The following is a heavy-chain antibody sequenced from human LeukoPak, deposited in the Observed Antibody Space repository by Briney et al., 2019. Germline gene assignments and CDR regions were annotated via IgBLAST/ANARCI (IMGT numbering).Heavy chain of an antibody. D-gene: IGHD3-22*01. CDR2: IYYSGST. CDR3: ARGRESLASSGYYYVNPTYYFDC. V-gene: IGHV4-31*03. J-gene: IGHJ4*02. CDR1: GGSISSGGYY. Sequence: PSQTLSLTCTVSGGSISSGGYYWSWIRQHPGKGLEWIGYIYYSGSTYYNPSLKSRVTISVDTSKNQFSLKLSSVTAADTAVYYCARGRESLASSGYYYVNPTYYFDCWGQGTLVTVSS.